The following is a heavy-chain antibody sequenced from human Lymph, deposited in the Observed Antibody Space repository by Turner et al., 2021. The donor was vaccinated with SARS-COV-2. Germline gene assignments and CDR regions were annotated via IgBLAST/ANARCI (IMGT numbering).Heavy chain of an antibody. V-gene: IGHV3-53*02. J-gene: IGHJ3*02. CDR3: ARDNPHDAFDI. Sequence: EVQLVETGGGLIQPGGSLRLSCAASGFNGSSNYMSWVRQAPGKGREWVSVIYGGGSTFYADSVRGRFTISRDNSKNPLYLQMNSLRAEDTAVYYCARDNPHDAFDIWGQGTMVTVSS. CDR1: GFNGSSNY. CDR2: IYGGGST.